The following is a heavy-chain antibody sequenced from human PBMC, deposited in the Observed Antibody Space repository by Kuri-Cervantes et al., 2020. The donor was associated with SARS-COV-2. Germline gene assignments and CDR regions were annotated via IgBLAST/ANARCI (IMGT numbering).Heavy chain of an antibody. J-gene: IGHJ4*02. CDR2: ISSSSSYI. CDR3: AREISIVGASDY. Sequence: GESLKISCAASGFTFSSYAMHWVRQAPGKGLEWVSSISSSSSYIYYADSVKGRFTISRDNAKNSLYLQMNSLRAGDTAVYYCAREISIVGASDYWGQGTLVTVSS. D-gene: IGHD1-26*01. CDR1: GFTFSSYA. V-gene: IGHV3-21*01.